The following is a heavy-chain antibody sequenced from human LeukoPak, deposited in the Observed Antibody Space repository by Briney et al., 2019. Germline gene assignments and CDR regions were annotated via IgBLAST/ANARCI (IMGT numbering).Heavy chain of an antibody. J-gene: IGHJ5*02. CDR2: IYTSGST. D-gene: IGHD3-10*01. CDR1: GGSISSGLYY. V-gene: IGHV4-61*02. CDR3: ARGGYYGSGNDFRFDP. Sequence: SETLSLTCTVSGGSISSGLYYWSWIRQPAGKGLEWIGRIYTSGSTNYNPSLKSRVTISVETSKNQFSLKLKSVTAADTAVYYCARGGYYGSGNDFRFDPWGQGTLVTVSS.